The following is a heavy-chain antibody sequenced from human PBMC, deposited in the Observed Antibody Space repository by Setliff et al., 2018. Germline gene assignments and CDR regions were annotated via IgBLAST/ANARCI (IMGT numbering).Heavy chain of an antibody. CDR2: IIPIFGTA. J-gene: IGHJ6*03. CDR1: GDTFSSYA. V-gene: IGHV1-69*13. CDR3: ARVVGFGYYTDV. D-gene: IGHD3-10*01. Sequence: SVKVSCKASGDTFSSYAINWVRQAPGQGLEWMGGIIPIFGTANYAQKFQGRVTITADESTSTAYMELSSLRSEDTAVYYCARVVGFGYYTDVWGKGTTVTVSS.